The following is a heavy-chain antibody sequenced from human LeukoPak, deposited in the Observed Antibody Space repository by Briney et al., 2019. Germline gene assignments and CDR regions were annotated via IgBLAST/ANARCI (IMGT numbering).Heavy chain of an antibody. J-gene: IGHJ4*02. CDR3: ARDRRWEQGTPYYFDY. CDR1: GYTFTSYD. Sequence: ASVKVSCKAFGYTFTSYDMHWVRQAPGQGPEWMGVISTGGGSTTYAQKFQGRVTMTRDMSTSTDYLDLSSLRSEDTAVYYCARDRRWEQGTPYYFDYWGQGTLVTVSS. CDR2: ISTGGGST. D-gene: IGHD1-26*01. V-gene: IGHV1-46*01.